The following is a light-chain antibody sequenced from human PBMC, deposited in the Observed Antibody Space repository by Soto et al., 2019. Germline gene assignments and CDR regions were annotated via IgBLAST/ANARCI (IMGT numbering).Light chain of an antibody. V-gene: IGLV2-14*01. CDR2: EVS. J-gene: IGLJ1*01. CDR1: SSDIGDYNY. Sequence: QSVLTQTASVSGSPGQSITISCTGTSSDIGDYNYVSWYQHHPGKAPQLIIYEVSYRPSGVSDRFSCSKSGNTASLTISGLQAEDEADYYCCSFAASSTLYVFGTGTKLTVL. CDR3: CSFAASSTLYV.